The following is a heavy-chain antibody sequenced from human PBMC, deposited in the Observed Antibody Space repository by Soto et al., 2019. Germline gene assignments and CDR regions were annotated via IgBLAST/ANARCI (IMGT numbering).Heavy chain of an antibody. J-gene: IGHJ4*02. CDR3: ARSSVNYDSSGYYYSDY. Sequence: GESLKISCKGSGYSFTSYWIGWVRQMPGKGLEWMGIIYPGDSDTRYSPSFQGQVTISADKSISTAYLQWSSLKASDTAMYYCARSSVNYDSSGYYYSDYWGQGTLVTVSS. CDR2: IYPGDSDT. D-gene: IGHD3-22*01. CDR1: GYSFTSYW. V-gene: IGHV5-51*01.